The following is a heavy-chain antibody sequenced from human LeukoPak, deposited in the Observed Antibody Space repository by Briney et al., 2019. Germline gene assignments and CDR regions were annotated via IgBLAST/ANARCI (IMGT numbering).Heavy chain of an antibody. J-gene: IGHJ4*02. CDR1: GFTFSSYA. CDR2: TSSSGETT. Sequence: AGSLRLSCVASGFTFSSYAMSWVRQAAGKGLEWVSSTSSSGETTYYADSVKGRFTISRDNSRNTLYLQMNSLRAEDTAVYYCAKDRPNYYGTNGHYYRRDGDCWGQGTLVTVSS. D-gene: IGHD3-22*01. V-gene: IGHV3-23*01. CDR3: AKDRPNYYGTNGHYYRRDGDC.